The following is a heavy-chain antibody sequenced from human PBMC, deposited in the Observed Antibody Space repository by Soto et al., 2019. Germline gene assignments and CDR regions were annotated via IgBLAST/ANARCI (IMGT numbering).Heavy chain of an antibody. J-gene: IGHJ4*02. Sequence: ASVKVSCKASGYTFTSYGITWVRQAPGQGLEWMGWISPYKGHTNYAQKFQGRVTMTTDTSTSTAYMELTSLRSDDTAVFHCARYDHGDYLRLTDYWGQGTLVTVSS. CDR2: ISPYKGHT. D-gene: IGHD4-17*01. V-gene: IGHV1-18*04. CDR1: GYTFTSYG. CDR3: ARYDHGDYLRLTDY.